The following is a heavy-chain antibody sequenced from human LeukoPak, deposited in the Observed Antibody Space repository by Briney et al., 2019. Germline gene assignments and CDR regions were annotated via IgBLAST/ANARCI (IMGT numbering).Heavy chain of an antibody. D-gene: IGHD3-3*02. Sequence: SETLSLTCTVSGDSISSSKDYWAWIRQPPGKGLEWIASIYQSGSTYYNPSLKSRVTISVDTSQNQFSLKLTSVTAADTAVYYCARGQFWSGYSIWGQGALVTVSS. V-gene: IGHV4-39*01. CDR2: IYQSGST. J-gene: IGHJ4*02. CDR3: ARGQFWSGYSI. CDR1: GDSISSSKDY.